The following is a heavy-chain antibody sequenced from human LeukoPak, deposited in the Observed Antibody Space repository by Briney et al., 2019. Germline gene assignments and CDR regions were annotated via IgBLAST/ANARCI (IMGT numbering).Heavy chain of an antibody. CDR1: GFIFSSYG. Sequence: PGGSLRLSCAASGFIFSSYGMHWVRQAPGKGLEWVAFIRYDGSNKYYADSVKGRFTISRDNSKNTLYLQMNSLRAEDTAVYYCARATYGYGFYYYYMDVWGKGTTVTVSS. CDR2: IRYDGSNK. D-gene: IGHD5-18*01. CDR3: ARATYGYGFYYYYMDV. V-gene: IGHV3-30*02. J-gene: IGHJ6*03.